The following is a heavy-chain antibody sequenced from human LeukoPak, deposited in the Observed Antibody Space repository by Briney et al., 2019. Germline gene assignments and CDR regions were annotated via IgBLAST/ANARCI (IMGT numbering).Heavy chain of an antibody. Sequence: ASVKVSCKASGYTFTSYGISWVRQAPGQGLEWMGWISAYNGNTNYAQNLQGRVTMTTDTSTSTAYMELRSLRSDDTAVYYCAREGLDWLIKSFDYWGQGTLVTVSS. V-gene: IGHV1-18*01. D-gene: IGHD3-9*01. CDR2: ISAYNGNT. CDR1: GYTFTSYG. J-gene: IGHJ4*02. CDR3: AREGLDWLIKSFDY.